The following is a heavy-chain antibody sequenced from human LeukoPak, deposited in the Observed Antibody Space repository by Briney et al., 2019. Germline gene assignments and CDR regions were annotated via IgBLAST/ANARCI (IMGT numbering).Heavy chain of an antibody. CDR2: IKSKTDGGTT. CDR1: GFTFSNAW. J-gene: IGHJ4*02. Sequence: GGSLRLSCAASGFTFSNAWMSWVRQAPGKGLEWVGRIKSKTDGGTTDYAAPVKGRFTISRDDSKNTLYLQMNSLKTEDTAVYSCTTHIAVAARFDYWGQGTLVIVSS. V-gene: IGHV3-15*01. CDR3: TTHIAVAARFDY. D-gene: IGHD6-19*01.